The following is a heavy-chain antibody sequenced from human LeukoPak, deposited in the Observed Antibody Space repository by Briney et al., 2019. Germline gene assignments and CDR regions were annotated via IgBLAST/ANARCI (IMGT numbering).Heavy chain of an antibody. Sequence: ASVKVSCKASGYTFTGYYMHWVRQAPGQGLEWMGWINPNSGGTNYAQKFQGRVTMTRDTSISTAYMELSRLRSDDTAVYYCARDHPHYVWGSYRYGLSDYWGQGTLVTVSS. CDR1: GYTFTGYY. D-gene: IGHD3-16*02. J-gene: IGHJ4*02. CDR2: INPNSGGT. V-gene: IGHV1-2*02. CDR3: ARDHPHYVWGSYRYGLSDY.